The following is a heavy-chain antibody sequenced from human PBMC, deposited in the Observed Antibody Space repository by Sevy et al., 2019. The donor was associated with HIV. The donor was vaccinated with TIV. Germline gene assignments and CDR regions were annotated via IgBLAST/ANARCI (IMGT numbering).Heavy chain of an antibody. V-gene: IGHV3-13*01. CDR3: ATGGYYYDSSGSHAFDI. J-gene: IGHJ3*02. CDR1: GFTFNNYD. Sequence: GGSLRLSCVASGFTFNNYDIHWVRQATGKGLEWVSGIGTAGDTYYPDSVKGRFTISSENGKNFLYLQMNSLRAGDTAVYYCATGGYYYDSSGSHAFDILGQGTMVTVSS. D-gene: IGHD3-22*01. CDR2: IGTAGDT.